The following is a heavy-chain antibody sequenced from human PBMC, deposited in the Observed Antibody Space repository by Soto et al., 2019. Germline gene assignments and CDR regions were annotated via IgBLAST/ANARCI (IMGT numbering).Heavy chain of an antibody. CDR1: GYTFTSYG. D-gene: IGHD3-3*01. J-gene: IGHJ4*02. CDR3: AREYEKKYYDFWSGYQYFDY. Sequence: ASVKVSCKASGYTFTSYGISWVRQAPGQGLEWMGWISAYNGNTNYAKKLQGRVTMTTDTSTSTAYMELRSLRSDDTAVYYCAREYEKKYYDFWSGYQYFDYWGQGTLVTVSS. CDR2: ISAYNGNT. V-gene: IGHV1-18*01.